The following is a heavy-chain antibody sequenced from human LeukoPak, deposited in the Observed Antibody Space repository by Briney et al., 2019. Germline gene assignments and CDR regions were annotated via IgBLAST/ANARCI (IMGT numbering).Heavy chain of an antibody. Sequence: GGSLRLSCAASGFTFSSYGMHWVRQAPGKGREGGAFIRYDGSNKYYADSVKGRFTISRDNSKNTLYLQMNSLRAEDTAVYYCAKDPEIVVPAAMNYWGQGTLVTVSS. V-gene: IGHV3-30*02. CDR3: AKDPEIVVPAAMNY. J-gene: IGHJ4*02. CDR2: IRYDGSNK. D-gene: IGHD2-2*01. CDR1: GFTFSSYG.